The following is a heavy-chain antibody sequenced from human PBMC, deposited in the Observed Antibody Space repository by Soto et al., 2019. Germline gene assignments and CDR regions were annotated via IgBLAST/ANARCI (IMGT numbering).Heavy chain of an antibody. CDR2: IYYSGST. CDR1: GGSISSGGYY. CDR3: AREKSPYYYDSNGYHHDAFDI. D-gene: IGHD3-22*01. V-gene: IGHV4-31*03. J-gene: IGHJ3*02. Sequence: SETLSLTCTVSGGSISSGGYYWSWMRQHPGKGLEWIGYIYYSGSTYYKPSLKSRVTISVDTSKNQFSLKLSSVTDADTAVYYCAREKSPYYYDSNGYHHDAFDIWGQGTMVTVSS.